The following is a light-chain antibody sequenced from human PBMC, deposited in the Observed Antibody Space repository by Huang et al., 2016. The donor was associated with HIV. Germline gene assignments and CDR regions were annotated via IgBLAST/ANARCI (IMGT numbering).Light chain of an antibody. CDR3: QQSYSTPLT. J-gene: IGKJ4*01. CDR1: QSISSC. V-gene: IGKV1-39*01. CDR2: AAS. Sequence: DIQMTQSPSSLSASIGDRVTITYRANQSISSCLNWYEQKPGKDPKLLIHAASSLQSGVPSRFSDSGSGTDFTLTISSLQPEDFATYYCQQSYSTPLTFGGGTKVEIK.